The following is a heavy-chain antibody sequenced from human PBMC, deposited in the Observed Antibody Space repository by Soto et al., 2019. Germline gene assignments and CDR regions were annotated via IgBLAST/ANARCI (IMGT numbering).Heavy chain of an antibody. V-gene: IGHV3-21*01. Sequence: PGGSLRLSCAASGFTFSSYSMNWVRQAPGKGLEWVSSISSSSSYIYYADSVKGRFTISRDNAKNSLYLQMNSLRAEDTAVYYCARDPYYYDSSGYYNDPFDYWGQGTLVTVSS. CDR2: ISSSSSYI. CDR3: ARDPYYYDSSGYYNDPFDY. CDR1: GFTFSSYS. D-gene: IGHD3-22*01. J-gene: IGHJ4*02.